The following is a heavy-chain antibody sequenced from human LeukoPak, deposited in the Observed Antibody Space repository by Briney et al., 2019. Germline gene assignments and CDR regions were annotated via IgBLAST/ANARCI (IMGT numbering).Heavy chain of an antibody. D-gene: IGHD5-24*01. J-gene: IGHJ6*02. CDR3: ASVEMATSSYYYGMDV. V-gene: IGHV4-61*01. CDR2: IYYSGST. CDR1: GGSVSSGSYY. Sequence: PSETLSLTCTVSGGSVSSGSYYWSWIRQPPGEGLEWIGYIYYSGSTNYNPSLKSRVTISVDTSKNQFSLKLSSVTAADTAVYYCASVEMATSSYYYGMDVWGQGTTVTVSS.